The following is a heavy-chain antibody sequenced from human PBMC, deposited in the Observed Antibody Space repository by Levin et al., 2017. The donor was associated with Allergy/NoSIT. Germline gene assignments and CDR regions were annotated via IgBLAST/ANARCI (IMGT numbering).Heavy chain of an antibody. D-gene: IGHD3-3*01. J-gene: IGHJ6*02. Sequence: SQTLSLTCTVSGASISSFYWSWVRQPAGKGLEWIGRLYTSGNINYNPSLKSRLTLSADTSTNKFYLELSSVTAADTAVYYCARSITIFGVSYDYGMDVWGQGTTVTVSS. CDR1: GASISSFY. CDR3: ARSITIFGVSYDYGMDV. CDR2: LYTSGNI. V-gene: IGHV4-4*07.